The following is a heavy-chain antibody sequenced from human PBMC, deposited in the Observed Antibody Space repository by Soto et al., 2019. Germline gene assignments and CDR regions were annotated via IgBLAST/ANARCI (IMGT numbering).Heavy chain of an antibody. V-gene: IGHV4-4*07. CDR3: ARGDRAAAGTLPYYYYYGMDV. CDR2: IYTSGST. J-gene: IGHJ6*02. D-gene: IGHD6-13*01. Sequence: SETLSLTCTVSGGSISSYYWSWIRQPAGKGLEWIGRIYTSGSTNYNPSLKSRVTMSVDTSKNQFSLKLSSVTAADTAVYYCARGDRAAAGTLPYYYYYGMDVWGQGTTVTVSS. CDR1: GGSISSYY.